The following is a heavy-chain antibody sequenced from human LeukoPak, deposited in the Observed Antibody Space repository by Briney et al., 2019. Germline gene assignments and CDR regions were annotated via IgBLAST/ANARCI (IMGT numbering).Heavy chain of an antibody. V-gene: IGHV3-30*02. CDR3: AKDLYCSGGSCYSSYMDV. CDR1: GFTFSIYG. Sequence: PGGSLRLSCAASGFTFSIYGMHWVRQAPGKGLEWVAFIRYDGSNKYYADSVKGRFTISRDNSKNTLYLQMNSLRAEDTAVYYCAKDLYCSGGSCYSSYMDVWGKGTTVTVSS. D-gene: IGHD2-15*01. CDR2: IRYDGSNK. J-gene: IGHJ6*03.